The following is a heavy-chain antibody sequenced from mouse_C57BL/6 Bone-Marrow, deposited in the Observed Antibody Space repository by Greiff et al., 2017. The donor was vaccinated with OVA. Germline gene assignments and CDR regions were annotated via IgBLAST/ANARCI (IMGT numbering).Heavy chain of an antibody. CDR1: GFTFSSYA. Sequence: EVKLVESGGGLVKPGGSLKLSCAASGFTFSSYAMSWVRQTPEKRLEWVATISDGGSYTYYPDNVKGRFTISRDNAKNNLSLQMSHLKSEDTAMYYCARDDYGTLYYFDYWGQGTTLTVSS. CDR3: ARDDYGTLYYFDY. J-gene: IGHJ2*01. CDR2: ISDGGSYT. D-gene: IGHD1-1*01. V-gene: IGHV5-4*01.